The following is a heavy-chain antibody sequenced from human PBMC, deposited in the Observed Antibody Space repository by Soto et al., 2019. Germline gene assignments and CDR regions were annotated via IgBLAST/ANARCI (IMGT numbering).Heavy chain of an antibody. J-gene: IGHJ5*02. CDR1: GYTFTNYA. Sequence: QVQLVQSGGELKKPGASVKVSCKASGYTFTNYAISWVRQAPGRGLEWMGWVNTYNGNPNYAQIFQGIVTMTTDTSTGTAYMELRSLKSDDSAIYYCARDSQYSTSWQRFDAWGQGTLVTVSS. D-gene: IGHD6-13*01. CDR3: ARDSQYSTSWQRFDA. V-gene: IGHV1-18*01. CDR2: VNTYNGNP.